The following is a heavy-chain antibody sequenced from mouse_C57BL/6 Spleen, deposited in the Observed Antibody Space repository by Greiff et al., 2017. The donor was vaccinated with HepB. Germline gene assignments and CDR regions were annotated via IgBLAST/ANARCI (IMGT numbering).Heavy chain of an antibody. CDR2: IYPGDGDT. V-gene: IGHV1-82*01. CDR3: ARANWDVLAY. D-gene: IGHD4-1*01. J-gene: IGHJ3*01. Sequence: VQLVESGPELVKPGASVKISCKASGYAFSSSWMNWVKQRPGKGLEWIGRIYPGDGDTNYNGKFKGKATLTADKSSSTAYMQRRSLTSEDSAVYCSARANWDVLAYWGQGTLVTVSA. CDR1: GYAFSSSW.